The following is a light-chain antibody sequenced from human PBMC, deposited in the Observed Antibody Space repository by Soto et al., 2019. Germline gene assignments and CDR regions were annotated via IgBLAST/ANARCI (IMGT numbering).Light chain of an antibody. V-gene: IGKV3D-15*01. CDR3: HQYATGPPWT. CDR1: QSVSSN. Sequence: EFLMTQSKGPLYVSSGERATLSCRDSQSVSSNLAWYQQKPGQAPRLLIYGASTRATGIPARFSGSGSGTEFTLTISCLQSEDFAVYYCHQYATGPPWTFCQGTKVDIK. CDR2: GAS. J-gene: IGKJ1*01.